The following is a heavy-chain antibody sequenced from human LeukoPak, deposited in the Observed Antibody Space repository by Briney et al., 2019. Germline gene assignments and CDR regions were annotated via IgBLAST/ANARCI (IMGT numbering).Heavy chain of an antibody. J-gene: IGHJ3*02. CDR1: GGSISSGDYY. V-gene: IGHV4-30-4*08. CDR2: IYYSGST. CDR3: ARPAKQLVSGPAFDI. Sequence: SQTLSLTCTVSGGSISSGDYYWSWIRQPPGKGLEWIGYIYYSGSTYYNPSLKSRVTISVDMSKNQFSLKLSSVTAADTAVYYCARPAKQLVSGPAFDIWGQGTMVTVSS. D-gene: IGHD6-6*01.